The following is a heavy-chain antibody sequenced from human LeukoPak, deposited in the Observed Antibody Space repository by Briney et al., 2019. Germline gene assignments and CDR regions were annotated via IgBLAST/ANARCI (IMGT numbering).Heavy chain of an antibody. V-gene: IGHV3-21*01. J-gene: IGHJ4*02. D-gene: IGHD2-2*01. CDR3: ARDTPVVPTGYFDY. CDR1: GFTFSRYS. CDR2: ISSSSSYI. Sequence: GGSLRLSCAASGFTFSRYSMNWVRQAPGQGLEWVSSISSSSSYIHYADSVKGRFTISRDNAKNSLYLQMNSLRAEDTAVYYCARDTPVVPTGYFDYWGQGTLVTVSS.